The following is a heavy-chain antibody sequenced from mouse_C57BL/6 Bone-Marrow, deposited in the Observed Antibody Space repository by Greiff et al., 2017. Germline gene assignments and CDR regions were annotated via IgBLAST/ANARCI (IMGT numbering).Heavy chain of an antibody. CDR3: ARGDWAPFDY. V-gene: IGHV1-69*01. D-gene: IGHD4-1*01. Sequence: VQLQQPGAELVLPGASVKLSCKASGYTFTSYWMHWVKQRPGQGLELIGEIDPSDSYTNYNQKFKGKSTLTVDKSSSTAYMQLSSLTSEDSAVYYCARGDWAPFDYWGQGTTLTVSS. CDR1: GYTFTSYW. J-gene: IGHJ2*01. CDR2: IDPSDSYT.